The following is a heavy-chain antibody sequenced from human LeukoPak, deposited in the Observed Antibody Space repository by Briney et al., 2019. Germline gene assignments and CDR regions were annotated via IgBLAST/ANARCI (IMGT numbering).Heavy chain of an antibody. J-gene: IGHJ4*02. CDR1: GFTFSSYA. D-gene: IGHD4-17*01. CDR3: ARENYGDYYFDY. Sequence: PGGSLRLSCAASGFTFSSYAMHWVRQAPGKGLEWVAVISYDGSNKYYADSVKGRFTISRDNSKNTQYLQMNSLRAEDTAVYYCARENYGDYYFDYWGQGTLVTVSS. V-gene: IGHV3-30-3*01. CDR2: ISYDGSNK.